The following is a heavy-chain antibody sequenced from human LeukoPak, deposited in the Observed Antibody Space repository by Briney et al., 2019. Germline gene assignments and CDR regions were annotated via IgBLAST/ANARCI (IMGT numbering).Heavy chain of an antibody. CDR2: ISYDGSNK. D-gene: IGHD6-19*01. J-gene: IGHJ4*02. CDR3: AKASPYSSGWYVAPDF. Sequence: PGGSLRLSCAASGFTFTNHAMSWVRQAPGKGLEWVAVISYDGSNKYYADSVKGRFTISRDNSKNTLNLQMNSLRAEDTAVYYCAKASPYSSGWYVAPDFWGQGTLVIVSS. CDR1: GFTFTNHA. V-gene: IGHV3-30*18.